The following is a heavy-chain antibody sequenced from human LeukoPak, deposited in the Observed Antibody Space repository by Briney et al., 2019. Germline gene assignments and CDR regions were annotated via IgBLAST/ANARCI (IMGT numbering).Heavy chain of an antibody. J-gene: IGHJ4*02. CDR1: GGSISSYY. V-gene: IGHV4-59*01. CDR3: ARAARDCSSTSCYTKFDY. Sequence: SETLSLTCTVSGGSISSYYWSWIRQPPGKGLEWIGCLYYSGNTNYNPSLKSRVTISVDTSKNQFSLKLSSVTAADTAVYYCARAARDCSSTSCYTKFDYWGQGTLVTVSS. CDR2: LYYSGNT. D-gene: IGHD2-2*02.